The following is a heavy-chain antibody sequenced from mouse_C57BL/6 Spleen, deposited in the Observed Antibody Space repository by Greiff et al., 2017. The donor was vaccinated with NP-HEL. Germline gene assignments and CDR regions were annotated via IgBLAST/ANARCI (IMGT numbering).Heavy chain of an antibody. CDR3: ARKGFSNYVHYYAMDY. CDR1: GYTFTDYN. J-gene: IGHJ4*01. CDR2: INPNNGGT. D-gene: IGHD2-5*01. V-gene: IGHV1-22*01. Sequence: VQLQQSGPELVKPGASVKMSCKASGYTFTDYNMHWVKQSHGKSLEWIGYINPNNGGTSYNQKFKGKATLTVNKSSSTAYMELRSLTSEDSAVYYCARKGFSNYVHYYAMDYWGQGTSVTVYS.